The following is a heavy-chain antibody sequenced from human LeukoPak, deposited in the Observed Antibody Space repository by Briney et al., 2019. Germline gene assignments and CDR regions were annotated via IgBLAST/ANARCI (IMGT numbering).Heavy chain of an antibody. J-gene: IGHJ4*02. CDR2: IYYTGTT. Sequence: SETLSLTCAASGASVSSGSYYWTWIRQPPGKGLEWIGYIYYTGTTVYNPSLKSRITISLDKSKNQFSLKLRFVTAADTAVYYCASPGPDYGDYAYAYWGQGTLVTVSS. V-gene: IGHV4-61*01. D-gene: IGHD4-17*01. CDR3: ASPGPDYGDYAYAY. CDR1: GASVSSGSYY.